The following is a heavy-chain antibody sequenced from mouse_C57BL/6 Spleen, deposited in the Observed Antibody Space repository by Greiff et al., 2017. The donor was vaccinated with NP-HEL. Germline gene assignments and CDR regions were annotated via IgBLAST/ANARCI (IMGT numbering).Heavy chain of an antibody. V-gene: IGHV5-4*01. Sequence: EVQGVESGGGLVKPGGSLKLSCAASGFTFSSYAMSWVRQTPEKRLEWVATISDGGSYTYYPDNVQGRFTISRDNAKNNLYLQMSHLKSEDTAMYYCARDIMVSFAYWGKGTLVTVSA. CDR2: ISDGGSYT. CDR1: GFTFSSYA. CDR3: ARDIMVSFAY. J-gene: IGHJ3*01. D-gene: IGHD2-3*01.